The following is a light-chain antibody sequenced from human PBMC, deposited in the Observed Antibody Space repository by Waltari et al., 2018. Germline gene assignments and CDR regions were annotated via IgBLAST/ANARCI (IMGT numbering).Light chain of an antibody. CDR3: QQYNSYSLLT. CDR2: KAS. Sequence: DIQMTQSPSTRSASVGDRFTITCRASQIISKWLAWYQQKPGKAPKLLIYKASTLESGVPSRFSGSGSGTEFTLTISSLQPDDFASYYCQQYNSYSLLTFGGGTKVEIK. CDR1: QIISKW. J-gene: IGKJ4*01. V-gene: IGKV1-5*03.